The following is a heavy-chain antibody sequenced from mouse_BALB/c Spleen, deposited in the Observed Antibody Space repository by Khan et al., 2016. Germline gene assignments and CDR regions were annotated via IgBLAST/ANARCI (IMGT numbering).Heavy chain of an antibody. V-gene: IGHV2-6-1*01. J-gene: IGHJ4*01. CDR2: IWSDGST. CDR1: GFSLTNYG. CDR3: ARQPYYHYNIMDY. Sequence: QVQLQQSGPGLVAPSQSLSITCTISGFSLTNYGVHWLRQPPGRGLEWLVVIWSDGSTTYNSALKSRLSISKDNSKSQVLLKMNSLQTDDTAMYYCARQPYYHYNIMDYWGQGTSVTVSS. D-gene: IGHD2-10*01.